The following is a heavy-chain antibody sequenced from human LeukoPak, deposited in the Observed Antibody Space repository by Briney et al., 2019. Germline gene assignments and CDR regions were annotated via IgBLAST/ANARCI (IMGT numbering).Heavy chain of an antibody. CDR3: ARGRDGYNFIYD. V-gene: IGHV1-69*04. Sequence: SVTVSCKASGGTFSSYAISWVRQAPGQGLEWMGRIIPILGIANYAQKFQGRVTITADKSMSTAYMELSSLRSEDTAVYYCARGRDGYNFIYDWGQGTLVTVSS. D-gene: IGHD5-24*01. CDR1: GGTFSSYA. CDR2: IIPILGIA. J-gene: IGHJ4*02.